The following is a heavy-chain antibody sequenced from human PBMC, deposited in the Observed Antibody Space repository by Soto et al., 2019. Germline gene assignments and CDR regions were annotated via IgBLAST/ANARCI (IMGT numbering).Heavy chain of an antibody. D-gene: IGHD3-10*01. V-gene: IGHV4-38-2*01. CDR3: ARGAPYYGSGSYPWFDP. J-gene: IGHJ5*02. CDR2: IYHSGST. Sequence: SETLSLTCAVSGYSISSGYYWGWIRQPPGKGLEWIGSIYHSGSTYYNPSLKSRVTISVDTAKNQFSLKLSSVTAADTAVYYCARGAPYYGSGSYPWFDPWGQGTLVTVSS. CDR1: GYSISSGYY.